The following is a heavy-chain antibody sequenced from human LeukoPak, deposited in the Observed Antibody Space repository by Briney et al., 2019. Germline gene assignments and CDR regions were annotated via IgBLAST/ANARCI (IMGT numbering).Heavy chain of an antibody. CDR1: GFTVSNKY. CDR2: IYSDGRT. CDR3: AKDHRGILGRDYFDY. D-gene: IGHD1-26*01. J-gene: IGHJ4*02. Sequence: GGSLRLSCAASGFTVSNKYMTWVRQAPGKGLEWVSLIYSDGRTYYADSVKGRCTIPRDNSKNTLYLQMNSLRAEDTAVYYCAKDHRGILGRDYFDYWGQGTLVTVSS. V-gene: IGHV3-53*05.